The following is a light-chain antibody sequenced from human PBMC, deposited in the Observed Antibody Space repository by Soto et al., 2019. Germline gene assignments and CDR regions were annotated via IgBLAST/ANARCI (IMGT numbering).Light chain of an antibody. V-gene: IGKV1-13*02. CDR3: QQFNSYPIT. CDR1: QDIRGA. J-gene: IGKJ5*01. Sequence: AIQLTQSPSSLSASVGDRVTITCRASQDIRGALAWYQQKPGKAPKILIYDVSILESGVPSRFSGSSSGTDFTLTISSQQPGDFATYYCQQFNSYPITFGQGTRLEIK. CDR2: DVS.